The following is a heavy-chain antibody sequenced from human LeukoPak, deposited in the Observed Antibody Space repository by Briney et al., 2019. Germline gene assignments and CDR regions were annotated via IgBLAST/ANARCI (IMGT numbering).Heavy chain of an antibody. V-gene: IGHV4-59*01. CDR1: GGSFSSYY. CDR2: IYYSGST. CDR3: ARSLEYCSSTSCYMDAFDI. D-gene: IGHD2-2*02. Sequence: SETLSLTCAVYGGSFSSYYWSWIRQPPGKGLEWIGYIYYSGSTNYNPSLKSRVTISVDTSKNQFSLKLSSVTAADTAVYYCARSLEYCSSTSCYMDAFDIWGQGTMVTVSS. J-gene: IGHJ3*02.